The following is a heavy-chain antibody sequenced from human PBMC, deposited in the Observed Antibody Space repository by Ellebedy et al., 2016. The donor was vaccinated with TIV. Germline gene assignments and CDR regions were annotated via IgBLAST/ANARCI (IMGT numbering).Heavy chain of an antibody. V-gene: IGHV5-51*01. Sequence: KVSXKASGYTLTRYFIAWVRQMPGQGLEWMGIVYPGDSDAKYNPSFRGHVTISADKSVGAAYLQWSSLKASDTAMYYCARHNTTAGLDSWGHGTLVTVSS. D-gene: IGHD1-1*01. CDR1: GYTLTRYF. CDR3: ARHNTTAGLDS. J-gene: IGHJ5*01. CDR2: VYPGDSDA.